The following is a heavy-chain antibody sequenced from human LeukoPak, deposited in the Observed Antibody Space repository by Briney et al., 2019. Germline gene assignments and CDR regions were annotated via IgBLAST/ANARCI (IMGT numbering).Heavy chain of an antibody. D-gene: IGHD3-16*01. CDR2: IYYSGSS. J-gene: IGHJ4*02. CDR3: ARGGTYGAYLDY. CDR1: GGSITSYY. V-gene: IGHV4-59*01. Sequence: PSETLSLTCTVSGGSITSYYWSWIRQPPGKGLEWIAYIYYSGSSMYNPSLKSRVTISVDTSKNQLSLELRSVTAADTAVYYCARGGTYGAYLDYWGQGSLVIVSS.